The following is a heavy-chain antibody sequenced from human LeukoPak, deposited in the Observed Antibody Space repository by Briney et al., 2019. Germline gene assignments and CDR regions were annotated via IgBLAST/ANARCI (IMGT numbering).Heavy chain of an antibody. CDR3: ARLTGTYYYYYMDV. J-gene: IGHJ6*03. V-gene: IGHV4-39*07. CDR2: AHYSGST. CDR1: GGSISSSCCS. D-gene: IGHD1-7*01. Sequence: SETLSLTCTVSGGSISSSCCSWGWIRQPPGKGLEWIGSAHYSGSTYYNPSLKSRVTISVDTSKNQYSLKLSSVTAADTAVYYCARLTGTYYYYYMDVWGKGTTVTVSS.